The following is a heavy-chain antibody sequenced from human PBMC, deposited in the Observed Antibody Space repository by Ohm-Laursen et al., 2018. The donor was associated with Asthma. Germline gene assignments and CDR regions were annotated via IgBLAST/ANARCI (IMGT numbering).Heavy chain of an antibody. D-gene: IGHD3-16*01. CDR2: IIPIFGTA. CDR3: AGVFLGGDYDYYYGMNV. Sequence: SSVKVSCKASGGTFSSYAISWVRQAPGQGLEWMGGIIPIFGTANYAQKFQGRVTITADESTSTAYMELSSLRSEDTAWYYLAGVFLGGDYDYYYGMNVWGQGTTVTVSS. CDR1: GGTFSSYA. V-gene: IGHV1-69*01. J-gene: IGHJ6*02.